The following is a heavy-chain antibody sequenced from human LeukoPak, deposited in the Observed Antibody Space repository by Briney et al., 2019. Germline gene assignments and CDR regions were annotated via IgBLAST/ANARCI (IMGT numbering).Heavy chain of an antibody. CDR3: ARSYDYGGDTQLDY. CDR2: IYYSGST. D-gene: IGHD4-23*01. CDR1: GGSISSGDYY. V-gene: IGHV4-30-4*01. Sequence: SETLSLTCTVSGGSISSGDYYWSWIRQPPGKGLEWIGYIYYSGSTYYNPSLKSRVTISVDTSKKQFSLKLSSVTAADTAVYCCARSYDYGGDTQLDYWGQGTLVTVSS. J-gene: IGHJ4*02.